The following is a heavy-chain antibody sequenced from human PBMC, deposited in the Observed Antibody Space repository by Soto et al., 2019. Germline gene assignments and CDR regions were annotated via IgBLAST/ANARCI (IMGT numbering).Heavy chain of an antibody. CDR2: ILPTFGSP. V-gene: IGHV1-69*13. J-gene: IGHJ6*02. D-gene: IGHD2-2*01. CDR3: VFGDCTSSSCSYYFYGLDV. CDR1: GGNFRRYA. Sequence: GASVKVSCKASGGNFRRYAISWVRQAPGQGLEWMGGILPTFGSPSHAQKFRDRVTITADESTSTAYLELTSLTSEDTAIYYCVFGDCTSSSCSYYFYGLDVWGQGTTVTGS.